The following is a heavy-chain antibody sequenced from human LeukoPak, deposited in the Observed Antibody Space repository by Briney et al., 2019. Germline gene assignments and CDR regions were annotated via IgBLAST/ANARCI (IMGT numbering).Heavy chain of an antibody. Sequence: TLSLTCTVSGGSISSGGYYWSWIRQHPGKGLEWIGYIYYSGSTYYNPSLKSRVTISVGTSKNQFSLKLSSVTAADTAVYYCARGYYYDSSGYLSWGQGTLVTVSS. V-gene: IGHV4-31*03. D-gene: IGHD3-22*01. CDR1: GGSISSGGYY. J-gene: IGHJ5*02. CDR3: ARGYYYDSSGYLS. CDR2: IYYSGST.